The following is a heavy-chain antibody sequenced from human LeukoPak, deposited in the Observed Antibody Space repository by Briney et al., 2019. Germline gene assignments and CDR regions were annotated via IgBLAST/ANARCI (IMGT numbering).Heavy chain of an antibody. Sequence: ASVKVSCKASGYTFTSYGISWVRQAPGQGLEWMGWISAYNGNTNYAQKLQGRVTMTTDTSTSTAYMELRSLRSDDTAVYHCARDELAYYYDSSGYSPPPVYYYYGMDVWGQGTTVTVSS. CDR2: ISAYNGNT. V-gene: IGHV1-18*01. CDR1: GYTFTSYG. J-gene: IGHJ6*02. D-gene: IGHD3-22*01. CDR3: ARDELAYYYDSSGYSPPPVYYYYGMDV.